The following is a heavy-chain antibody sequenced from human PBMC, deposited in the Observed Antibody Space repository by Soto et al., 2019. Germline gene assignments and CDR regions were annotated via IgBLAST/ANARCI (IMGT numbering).Heavy chain of an antibody. CDR3: ATEPYGGVYGMDV. D-gene: IGHD3-10*01. V-gene: IGHV1-3*03. CDR1: GDTSPKYA. Sequence: GASVKVSCKASGDTSPKYAMHWVRQAPGQRLEWMGWINTGDGYTTKSQEFQGRLTITRDTSASTGYMELSSLTSEDTAVYYCATEPYGGVYGMDVWGQGTTVTVSS. J-gene: IGHJ6*02. CDR2: INTGDGYT.